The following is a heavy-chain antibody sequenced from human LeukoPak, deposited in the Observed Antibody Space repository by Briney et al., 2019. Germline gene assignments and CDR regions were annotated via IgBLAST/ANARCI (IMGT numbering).Heavy chain of an antibody. J-gene: IGHJ4*02. D-gene: IGHD6-19*01. CDR3: ARDPGVRWLVGFDY. CDR2: IWYDGSNK. V-gene: IGHV3-33*01. CDR1: GFTFSTYG. Sequence: GGSLTLPCALSGFTFSTYGMHWVRQAPAKGLEWVADIWYDGSNKYYEDSVKGRFTISRDNSKNTLYLQMNSLRAEDTAVYYCARDPGVRWLVGFDYWGQGTLVTVSS.